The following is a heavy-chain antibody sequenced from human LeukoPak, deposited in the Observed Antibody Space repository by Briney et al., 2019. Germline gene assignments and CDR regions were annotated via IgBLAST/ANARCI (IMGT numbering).Heavy chain of an antibody. CDR2: IYYTGSP. CDR3: ARDGYYGMDV. J-gene: IGHJ6*02. V-gene: IGHV4-30-4*01. CDR1: GASISSDDYY. Sequence: SQTLSLTCTVSGASISSDDYYWNWIRQSPGKGLQWIGYIYYTGSPYYNPSLKSRVLISEDTSKNQISLQLTSLTAADTAVYYCARDGYYGMDVWGQGTTVTVSS.